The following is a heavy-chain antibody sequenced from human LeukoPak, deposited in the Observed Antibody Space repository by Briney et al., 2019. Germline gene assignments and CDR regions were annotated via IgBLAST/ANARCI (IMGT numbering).Heavy chain of an antibody. J-gene: IGHJ4*02. CDR3: AKVLGGTGYFDY. CDR2: IWNDGSSK. Sequence: GESLRLSCAASGFTFRTYGMHWVRQAPGKGLEWVAAIWNDGSSKHYGDSVKGRFTISRDNSKNTVYLQMNSLRVEDTAVYYCAKVLGGTGYFDYWGQGTLVTVSS. D-gene: IGHD3-16*01. CDR1: GFTFRTYG. V-gene: IGHV3-33*06.